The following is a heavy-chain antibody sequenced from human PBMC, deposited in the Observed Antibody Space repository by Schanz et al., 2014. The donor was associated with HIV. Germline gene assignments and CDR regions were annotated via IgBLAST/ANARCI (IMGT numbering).Heavy chain of an antibody. CDR2: ISWNSGSI. Sequence: EVQLVESGGGLVQPGRSLRLSCAASGFTFDDYAMHWVRQAPGKGLEWVSCISWNSGSIGYADSVKGQFTISRDNAKNSLYLQMNSLRAEDTALYYCACECDYGGNSCFDYWGQGTLVTVSS. CDR3: ACECDYGGNSCFDY. V-gene: IGHV3-9*01. CDR1: GFTFDDYA. D-gene: IGHD4-17*01. J-gene: IGHJ4*02.